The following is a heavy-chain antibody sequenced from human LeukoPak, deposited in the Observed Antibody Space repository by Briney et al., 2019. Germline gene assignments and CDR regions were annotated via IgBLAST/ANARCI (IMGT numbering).Heavy chain of an antibody. D-gene: IGHD2-2*01. J-gene: IGHJ3*02. CDR3: ARETLGYCSSTSCYEDAFDI. V-gene: IGHV4-59*01. CDR2: IYYSGST. Sequence: SETLSLTCTVSGGSISSYYWSWIRQPPGKGLEWIGYIYYSGSTNYIPSLKSRVTISVDTSKNQFSLKLSSVTAADTAVYYCARETLGYCSSTSCYEDAFDIWGQGTMVTVSS. CDR1: GGSISSYY.